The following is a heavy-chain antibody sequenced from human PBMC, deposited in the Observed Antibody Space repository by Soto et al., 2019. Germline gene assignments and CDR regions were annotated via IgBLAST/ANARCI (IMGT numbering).Heavy chain of an antibody. J-gene: IGHJ5*02. V-gene: IGHV3-23*01. D-gene: IGHD4-17*01. CDR3: AATGGHDYGDLNWFDP. CDR1: GFTFSSYA. Sequence: EVQLLESGGGLVQPGGSLRLSCAAYGFTFSSYAMSWFRQAPGKGLEWVSAISGSGGSTYYADSVKGRFTISRDNSKNTLYLQMNSLRAEDTAVYYCAATGGHDYGDLNWFDPWGQGTLVTVSS. CDR2: ISGSGGST.